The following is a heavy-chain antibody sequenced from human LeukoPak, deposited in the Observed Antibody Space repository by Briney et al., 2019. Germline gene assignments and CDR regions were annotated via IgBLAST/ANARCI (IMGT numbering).Heavy chain of an antibody. J-gene: IGHJ4*02. CDR1: GFTFSSHW. CDR2: IIGDGSST. Sequence: GGSLRLSCAASGFTFSSHWMHWVRQAPGKGLLWVSRIIGDGSSTSYADSVKGRFTISRDNAKNTLYLQMNSLRAEDTAVYYCERGHVWGSYSYHDHWGQGILVTVSS. CDR3: ERGHVWGSYSYHDH. V-gene: IGHV3-74*01. D-gene: IGHD3-16*02.